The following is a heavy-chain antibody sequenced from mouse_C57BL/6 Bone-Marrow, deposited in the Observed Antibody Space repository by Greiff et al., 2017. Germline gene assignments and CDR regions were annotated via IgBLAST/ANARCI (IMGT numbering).Heavy chain of an antibody. Sequence: QVQLQQPGAELVKPGASVQMSCKASGYTFTSYWITWVKQRPGQGLEWIGDIYPGSGSTNYNEKFKSKATLTVDTSSSTAYMQLSSLTSEDSAVYYCASYYYGSSSVDVWGTGTTVTVSS. D-gene: IGHD1-1*01. CDR2: IYPGSGST. CDR3: ASYYYGSSSVDV. J-gene: IGHJ1*03. V-gene: IGHV1-55*01. CDR1: GYTFTSYW.